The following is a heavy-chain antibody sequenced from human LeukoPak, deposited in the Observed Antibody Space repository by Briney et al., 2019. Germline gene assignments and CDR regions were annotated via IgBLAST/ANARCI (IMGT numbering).Heavy chain of an antibody. CDR3: AKYLGYGYYDILTGPFGPVFDY. Sequence: PGGSLRLSCAASGFTFSSYAMSWVRQAPGKGLEWVSFISGSGGSTNYADSVKGRVTISRDNSKNTLYLQMNSLRAEDTAVYYCAKYLGYGYYDILTGPFGPVFDYWGQGTLVTVSS. CDR1: GFTFSSYA. J-gene: IGHJ4*02. D-gene: IGHD3-9*01. CDR2: ISGSGGST. V-gene: IGHV3-23*01.